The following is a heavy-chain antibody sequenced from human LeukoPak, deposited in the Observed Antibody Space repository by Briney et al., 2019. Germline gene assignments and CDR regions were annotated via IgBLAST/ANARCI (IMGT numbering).Heavy chain of an antibody. CDR1: GFIFDDYA. Sequence: GRSLRLSCAASGFIFDDYAMHWVRQAPGKGLEWVSGISYNSANIGYADSVKGRFTISRDNARNSLYLQMNSLRAEGTALYYCAKDIYSAALSSVDYWGQGTLVTVSS. D-gene: IGHD6-13*01. V-gene: IGHV3-9*01. CDR2: ISYNSANI. J-gene: IGHJ4*02. CDR3: AKDIYSAALSSVDY.